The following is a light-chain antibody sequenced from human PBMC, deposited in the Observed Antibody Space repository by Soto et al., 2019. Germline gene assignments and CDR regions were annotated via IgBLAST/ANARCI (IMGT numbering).Light chain of an antibody. CDR2: KVS. CDR3: QHYNSYSWT. V-gene: IGKV1-5*03. J-gene: IGKJ1*01. Sequence: DIHVTRSHATLSGSLRYRFTIIFRASQTISSWLAWYQQKPGKAPRLLIYKVSSLESGVPSRFSGSGSGTEFTFTISSLQPDDFATYYCQHYNSYSWTFGQGTKVDIK. CDR1: QTISSW.